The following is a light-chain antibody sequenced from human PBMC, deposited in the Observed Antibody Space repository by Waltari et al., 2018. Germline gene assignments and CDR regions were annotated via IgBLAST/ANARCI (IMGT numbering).Light chain of an antibody. CDR1: QTVDTY. CDR2: DTS. CDR3: QQRRRWPLT. V-gene: IGKV3-11*01. J-gene: IGKJ4*01. Sequence: EIVLTQSPATLSLSPGERATLSCRASQTVDTYLAWYQQRPGQAPRLLIYDTSNRVTGIPDRFSGSGSETDFTLTISSLEPEDFAVYYCQQRRRWPLTFGGGSKVEI.